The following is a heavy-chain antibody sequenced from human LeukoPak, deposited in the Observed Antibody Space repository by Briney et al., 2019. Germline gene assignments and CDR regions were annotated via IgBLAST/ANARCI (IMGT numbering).Heavy chain of an antibody. Sequence: PSQTLSLTCTVSGGSITSGGYYWSWIRQPPGKGLEWIGYIYYSGSTYYNPSLKSRVTISLDTSKNQFSLRLTSVTAADTAVYYCARDGQQLVRGDWFDSWGQGTLVTVSS. CDR1: GGSITSGGYY. V-gene: IGHV4-30-2*01. J-gene: IGHJ5*01. CDR3: ARDGQQLVRGDWFDS. D-gene: IGHD6-13*01. CDR2: IYYSGST.